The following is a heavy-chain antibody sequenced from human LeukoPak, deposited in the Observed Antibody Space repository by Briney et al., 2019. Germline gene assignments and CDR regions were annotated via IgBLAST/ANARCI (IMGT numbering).Heavy chain of an antibody. CDR3: AKEAVEYFDY. CDR1: GFTFSNSA. J-gene: IGHJ4*02. V-gene: IGHV3-23*01. Sequence: GGSLRLSGAASGFTFSNSAMSWVRQAPGKGLEWVSAITGSGGGTYYADSVKGRFTISRDNSKNTLDLQMNSLRAEDTAVYYCAKEAVEYFDYWGQGTLVTVSS. CDR2: ITGSGGGT.